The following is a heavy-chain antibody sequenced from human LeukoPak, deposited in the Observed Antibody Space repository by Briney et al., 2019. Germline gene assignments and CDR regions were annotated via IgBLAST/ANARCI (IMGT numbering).Heavy chain of an antibody. CDR1: GGTFSSYA. J-gene: IGHJ6*03. Sequence: SVKVSCKASGGTFSSYAISWVRQAPGQGLEWMGGIIPIFGTANYAQKFQGRVTITTDESTSTAYMELSSLRSEDTAVYCCASTTTVTTHYYYYYMDVWGKGTTVTVSS. CDR2: IIPIFGTA. CDR3: ASTTTVTTHYYYYYMDV. V-gene: IGHV1-69*05. D-gene: IGHD4-17*01.